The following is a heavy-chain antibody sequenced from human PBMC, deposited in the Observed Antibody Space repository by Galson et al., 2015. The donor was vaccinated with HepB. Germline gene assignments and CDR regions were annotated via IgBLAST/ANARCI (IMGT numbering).Heavy chain of an antibody. CDR2: ISGSGATT. D-gene: IGHD1-26*01. V-gene: IGHV3-23*01. CDR1: GFTFSSYG. J-gene: IGHJ3*01. CDR3: AKKILVGGTGAFDV. Sequence: SLRLSCAASGFTFSSYGMSWVRQAPGKGLEWVSVISGSGATTYYADSVKGRFTISRDNSKNTLYLQMNSLRAEDTAIYYCAKKILVGGTGAFDVWGQGTMVTVSS.